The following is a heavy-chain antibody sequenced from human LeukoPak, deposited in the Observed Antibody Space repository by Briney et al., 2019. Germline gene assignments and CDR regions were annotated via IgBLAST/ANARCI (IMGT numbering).Heavy chain of an antibody. CDR2: IYSDGST. J-gene: IGHJ5*02. Sequence: GGSLRLSCAASGFTVSTNYMSWVRQAPGTGLEWLSIIYSDGSTYYADSVKGRFTISRDNSKNTLYLQMSSLTAEDTAVYYCARANSATIPGVDPWGQGTLVTVSS. CDR3: ARANSATIPGVDP. D-gene: IGHD1-26*01. CDR1: GFTVSTNY. V-gene: IGHV3-53*01.